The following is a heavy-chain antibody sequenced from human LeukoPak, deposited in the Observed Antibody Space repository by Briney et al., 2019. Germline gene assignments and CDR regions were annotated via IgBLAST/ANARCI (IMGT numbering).Heavy chain of an antibody. D-gene: IGHD6-13*01. CDR1: GFNVSSNY. V-gene: IGHV3-66*01. CDR3: ARVDSRTAQFDY. Sequence: GGSLRLSCAVSGFNVSSNYLNWVRQAEGGGPEWDSVIYSGGSTYYADSVKGRFTISRDNSKNTLYLQMNSLRAEDTAVYHCARVDSRTAQFDYWGQGTLVTVSS. CDR2: IYSGGST. J-gene: IGHJ4*02.